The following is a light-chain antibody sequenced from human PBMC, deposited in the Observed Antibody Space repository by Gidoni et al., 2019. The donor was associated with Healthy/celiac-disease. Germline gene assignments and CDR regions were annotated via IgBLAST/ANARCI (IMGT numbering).Light chain of an antibody. V-gene: IGKV1-39*01. CDR1: QSISSY. CDR2: AES. Sequence: IQMTQSPSSLSASVGDRVTITCRASQSISSYLNWYQQKPGKAPKLLIYAESSLQSGVPSRFSGSGSGTDFTLTISSLQTEDFENYYCQQSYSTPPTFGQGTKVEIK. CDR3: QQSYSTPPT. J-gene: IGKJ1*01.